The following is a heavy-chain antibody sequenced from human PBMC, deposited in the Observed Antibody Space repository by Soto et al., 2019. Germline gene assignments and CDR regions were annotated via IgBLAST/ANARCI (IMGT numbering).Heavy chain of an antibody. Sequence: QVQLQQWGAGLLKPSETLSLTCAVYGGAFSGYFWTWIRQTPGKGLEWIGEIDHSGRTKYTPSLKSRVSISVDTSKNQFSLRLSSVTAADTALYYCARGTTEWGQGTLVTVSP. CDR1: GGAFSGYF. V-gene: IGHV4-34*01. CDR3: ARGTTE. J-gene: IGHJ4*02. D-gene: IGHD1-1*01. CDR2: IDHSGRT.